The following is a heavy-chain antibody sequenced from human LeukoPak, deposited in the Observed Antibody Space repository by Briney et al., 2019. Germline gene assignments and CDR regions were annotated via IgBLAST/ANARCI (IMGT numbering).Heavy chain of an antibody. CDR2: IYTSGST. Sequence: SETLSLTCTVSGGSISSYYWSWIRQPPGKGLEWIGYIYTSGSTNYNPFLKSRVTISVDTSKNQFSLKLSSVTAADTAVYYCARHKRAEDLGMDVWGKGTTVTVSS. D-gene: IGHD7-27*01. CDR3: ARHKRAEDLGMDV. J-gene: IGHJ6*03. CDR1: GGSISSYY. V-gene: IGHV4-4*09.